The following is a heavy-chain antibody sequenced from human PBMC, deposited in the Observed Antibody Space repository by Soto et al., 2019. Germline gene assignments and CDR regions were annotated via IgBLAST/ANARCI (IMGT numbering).Heavy chain of an antibody. Sequence: SETLSLTCAVYGGSFSGYYWSWIRQPPGKGLEWFGEIILIGSTNYNPSLKSRVTISLYTSKHHFSLKLSSVTAADTAVNYCARGAAAAGTFDYWGQGTLVTVSS. J-gene: IGHJ4*02. CDR2: IILIGST. D-gene: IGHD6-13*01. V-gene: IGHV4-34*01. CDR1: GGSFSGYY. CDR3: ARGAAAAGTFDY.